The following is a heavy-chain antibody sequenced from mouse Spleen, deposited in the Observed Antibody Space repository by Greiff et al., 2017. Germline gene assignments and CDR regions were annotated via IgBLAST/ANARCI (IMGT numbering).Heavy chain of an antibody. J-gene: IGHJ2*01. V-gene: IGHV5-4*01. D-gene: IGHD2-1*01. Sequence: EVQLVESGGGLVKPGGSLKLSCAASGFTFSSYAMSWVRQTPEKRLEWVATISDGGSYTYYPDNVKGRFTISRDNAKNNLYLQMSHLKSEDTAMYYCARVDGNFFFDYWGQGTTLTVSS. CDR2: ISDGGSYT. CDR1: GFTFSSYA. CDR3: ARVDGNFFFDY.